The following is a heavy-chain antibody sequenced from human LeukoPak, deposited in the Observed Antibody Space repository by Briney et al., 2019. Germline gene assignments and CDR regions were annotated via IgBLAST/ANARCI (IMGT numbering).Heavy chain of an antibody. D-gene: IGHD6-6*01. Sequence: SQTLSLTCTVSGGSISSGSYYWSWIRQPAGKGLEWIGRIYTSGSTNYNPSLKSRITISVDTSKNQFSLKLSSVTAADTAVYYCARGDGAARLDYYYYYMDVWGKGTTVTVSS. J-gene: IGHJ6*03. CDR3: ARGDGAARLDYYYYYMDV. CDR2: IYTSGST. CDR1: GGSISSGSYY. V-gene: IGHV4-61*02.